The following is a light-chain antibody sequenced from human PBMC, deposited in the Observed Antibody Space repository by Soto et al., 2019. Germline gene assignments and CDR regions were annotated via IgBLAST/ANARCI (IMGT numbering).Light chain of an antibody. CDR3: AALGYKPDWQCV. CDR2: NNY. J-gene: IGLJ3*02. Sequence: QSVLTQPPSASGTPGQRVTISCAGSSSNIGRNTVNWYHQLPGAAPKLLIYNNYQRPSGVPDRFSGSKSGTSASLAISGLQAGDGAGFYLAALGYKPDWQCVFRRGAKLTVL. V-gene: IGLV1-44*01. CDR1: SSNIGRNT.